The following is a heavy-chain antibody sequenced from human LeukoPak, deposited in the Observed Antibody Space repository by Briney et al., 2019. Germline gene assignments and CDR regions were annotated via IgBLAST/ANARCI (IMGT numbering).Heavy chain of an antibody. CDR2: IYYSGDS. V-gene: IGHV4-59*01. CDR3: ARGVYIAAAQYAY. J-gene: IGHJ4*02. CDR1: GGSISGSY. D-gene: IGHD6-13*01. Sequence: PSETLSLTCTVSGGSISGSYWSWIRQPLGKGLEWIGYIYYSGDSNYNPSLKSRATISLDTSKNQFSLKVSSVTAADTAVYYCARGVYIAAAQYAYWGQGTLVTVSS.